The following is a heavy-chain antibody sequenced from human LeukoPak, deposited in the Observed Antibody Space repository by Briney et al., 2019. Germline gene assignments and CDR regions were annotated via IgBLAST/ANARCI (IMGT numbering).Heavy chain of an antibody. V-gene: IGHV4-30-4*01. CDR1: GGSISSGDHY. J-gene: IGHJ4*02. CDR3: ARGFGYDFADY. CDR2: ITLYSDTT. D-gene: IGHD2-2*01. Sequence: SETLSLTCSVSGGSISSGDHYWTWIRQPPGGGLEWMGFITLYSDTTSYNPSLKSRLMISIDTSNNQFSLTLTSVTAADTAVYFCARGFGYDFADYWGQGILVT.